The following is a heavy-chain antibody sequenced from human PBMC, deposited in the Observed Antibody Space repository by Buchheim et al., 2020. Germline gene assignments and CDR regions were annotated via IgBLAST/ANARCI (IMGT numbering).Heavy chain of an antibody. CDR1: GYTFTSYY. V-gene: IGHV1-46*01. J-gene: IGHJ4*02. D-gene: IGHD3-10*01. Sequence: QVQLVQSGAEVKKPGASVKVSCKASGYTFTSYYMHWVRQAPGQGLEWMGIINPSGGSTSYAQKFQGRVTMTRDTATSTVYMEMSSLRSEDTAVYYCARTTVVRGVTTPYYFDYWGQGTL. CDR2: INPSGGST. CDR3: ARTTVVRGVTTPYYFDY.